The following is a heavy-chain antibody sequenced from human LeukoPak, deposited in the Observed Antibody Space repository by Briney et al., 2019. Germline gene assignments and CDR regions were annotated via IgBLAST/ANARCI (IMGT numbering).Heavy chain of an antibody. CDR1: GFIFTNYA. CDR2: ISQGGETT. J-gene: IGHJ5*02. CDR3: AKLVIPSHSKYFDP. Sequence: GGSLRLSCAASGFIFTNYAMSWVRQAPGKGLEWVSPISQGGETTYYADSVKGRFTISRDNSKNTLYLQISSLSAEDTAVYYCAKLVIPSHSKYFDPWGQGTLVAVSS. D-gene: IGHD4-11*01. V-gene: IGHV3-23*01.